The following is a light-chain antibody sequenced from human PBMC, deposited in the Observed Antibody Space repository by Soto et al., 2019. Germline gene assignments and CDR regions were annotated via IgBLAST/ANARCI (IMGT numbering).Light chain of an antibody. V-gene: IGKV3-15*01. CDR1: QSLSDN. CDR3: HQYSNWPPWT. J-gene: IGKJ1*01. CDR2: RAS. Sequence: EIVMTQFPATLSVSPGGRATLSCRASQSLSDNLAWYQQRPGQAPRLLFYRASTRATGVPARFSASGSGTEFTLTISSLQSEDSAVYYCHQYSNWPPWTFGPGTKVEIK.